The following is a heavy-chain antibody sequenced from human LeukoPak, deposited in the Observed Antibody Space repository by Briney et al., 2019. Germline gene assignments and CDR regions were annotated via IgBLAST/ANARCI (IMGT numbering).Heavy chain of an antibody. CDR3: ARVWATVTTIDY. D-gene: IGHD4-17*01. V-gene: IGHV3-33*01. J-gene: IGHJ4*02. CDR1: GFTFSSYG. CDR2: IWYDGSNK. Sequence: GRSLRLSCAASGFTFSSYGMHWVRQAPGKGLEWVAVIWYDGSNKYYADSVKGRFTISRDNSKNTLYLQMNSLRAEDTAVYYCARVWATVTTIDYWGQGTLVTVSS.